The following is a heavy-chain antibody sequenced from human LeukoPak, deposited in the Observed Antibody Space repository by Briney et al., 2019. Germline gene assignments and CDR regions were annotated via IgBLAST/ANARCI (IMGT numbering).Heavy chain of an antibody. J-gene: IGHJ4*02. CDR2: IKQDGSEK. CDR1: GLTFSDYW. Sequence: PGGSLRLSCAASGLTFSDYWMTWVRQAPGKGLEWVANIKQDGSEKYYVDSVKGRFTISRDNAKNSLFLQMNSLRAEDTAVYYCAGALWFGELCFGNWGQGTLVTVSS. D-gene: IGHD3-10*01. V-gene: IGHV3-7*01. CDR3: AGALWFGELCFGN.